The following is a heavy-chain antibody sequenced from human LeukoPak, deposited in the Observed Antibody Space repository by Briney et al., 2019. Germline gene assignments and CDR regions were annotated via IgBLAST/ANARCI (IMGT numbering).Heavy chain of an antibody. CDR3: AKEVGPPPEWFDP. Sequence: PSETLSLTCAVYGGSFSGYFWGWIRQPPGKGLEWIGSIDHSGRTYYNSSLESRVTISVDTSKNQFSLKLSSVTAADTAVYYCAKEVGPPPEWFDPWGQGTLVTVSS. CDR2: IDHSGRT. V-gene: IGHV4-38-2*02. CDR1: GGSFSGYF. D-gene: IGHD1-26*01. J-gene: IGHJ5*02.